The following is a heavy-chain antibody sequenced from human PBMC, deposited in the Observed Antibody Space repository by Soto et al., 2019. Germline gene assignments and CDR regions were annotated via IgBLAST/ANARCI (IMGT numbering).Heavy chain of an antibody. Sequence: EVRLLESGGGLVQPGGSLRLSCAASGFTFSGFCMAWVRQAPGKGLEWVATVTGSGGGTYYADSVKGRFSISRDNSKGTVYLQMYGLRPEDTAVYFCAKGWGGGILDWFDPWGQGIMVTVSS. J-gene: IGHJ5*02. D-gene: IGHD3-16*01. CDR1: GFTFSGFC. V-gene: IGHV3-23*01. CDR3: AKGWGGGILDWFDP. CDR2: VTGSGGGT.